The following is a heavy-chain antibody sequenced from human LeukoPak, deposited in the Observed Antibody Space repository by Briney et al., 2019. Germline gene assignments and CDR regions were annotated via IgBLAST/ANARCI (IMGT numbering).Heavy chain of an antibody. V-gene: IGHV1-8*03. D-gene: IGHD2-2*01. CDR1: GYTFTSYD. Sequence: GASVKVSCKASGYTFTSYDINWVRQATGQGLEWMGWMNPNSGNTGYAQKFQGRVTITRNTSISTAYMELSSLRSEDTAVYYCARLGYCSSTSCSDFDYWGQGTLVTVSS. CDR3: ARLGYCSSTSCSDFDY. CDR2: MNPNSGNT. J-gene: IGHJ4*02.